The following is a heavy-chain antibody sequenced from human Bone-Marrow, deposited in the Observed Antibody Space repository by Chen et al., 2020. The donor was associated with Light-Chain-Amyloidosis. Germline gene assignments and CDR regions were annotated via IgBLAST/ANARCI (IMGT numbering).Heavy chain of an antibody. Sequence: EVKLEQSGPEEKKPGESLKISCKGSGYTFPNYWIGWVRQMPGKGLEWMGVIYPDDSAARYSPSFEGQVTISADKSITPAYLQWRSLKASDTAMYYCARRRDGYNFDYWGQGTLVTVSS. CDR1: GYTFPNYW. J-gene: IGHJ4*02. CDR3: ARRRDGYNFDY. V-gene: IGHV5-51*01. CDR2: IYPDDSAA. D-gene: IGHD5-12*01.